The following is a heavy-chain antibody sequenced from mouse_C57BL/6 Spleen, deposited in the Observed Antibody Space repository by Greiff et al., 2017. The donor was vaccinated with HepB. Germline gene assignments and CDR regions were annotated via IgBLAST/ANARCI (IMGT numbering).Heavy chain of an antibody. J-gene: IGHJ2*01. Sequence: VQLQQPGAELVRPGSSVKLSCKASGYTFTSYWMHWVKQRPIQGLEWIGNIDPSDSETHYNQKFKDKATLTVDKSSSTAYMQLSSLTSEDSAVYYCARRGGEEYYFDYWGQGTTLTVSS. D-gene: IGHD1-1*02. CDR3: ARRGGEEYYFDY. CDR2: IDPSDSET. CDR1: GYTFTSYW. V-gene: IGHV1-52*01.